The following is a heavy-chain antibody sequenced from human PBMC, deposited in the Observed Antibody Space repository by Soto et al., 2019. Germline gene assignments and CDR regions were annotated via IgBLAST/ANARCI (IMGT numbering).Heavy chain of an antibody. Sequence: QTLSLTCTVSGGSISSSSYYWSWIRQPPGKGLEWIGYIYYSGSTNYNPSLKSRVTISVDTSKNQFSLKLSSVTAAEPAVYYCARVRDGYSENFDYWGQGTLATVSS. CDR1: GGSISSSSYY. CDR2: IYYSGST. CDR3: ARVRDGYSENFDY. D-gene: IGHD2-15*01. J-gene: IGHJ4*02. V-gene: IGHV4-61*01.